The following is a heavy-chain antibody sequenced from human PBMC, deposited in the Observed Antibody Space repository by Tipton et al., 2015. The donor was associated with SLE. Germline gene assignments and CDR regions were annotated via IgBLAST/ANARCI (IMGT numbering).Heavy chain of an antibody. CDR1: GASLTGDY. CDR2: VFYTGRT. J-gene: IGHJ5*01. CDR3: ARAPTYSSGWFDS. V-gene: IGHV4-59*01. D-gene: IGHD6-19*01. Sequence: TLSLTCTVSGASLTGDYWSWIRQSPGKGLEWIGYVFYTGRTSYKSSLMSRVTISLDTSKNQFSLKLTPVTAADTAVYYCARAPTYSSGWFDSWGQGTQVTVSS.